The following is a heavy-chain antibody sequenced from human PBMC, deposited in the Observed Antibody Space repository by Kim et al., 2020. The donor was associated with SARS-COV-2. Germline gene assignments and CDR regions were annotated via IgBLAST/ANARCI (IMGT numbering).Heavy chain of an antibody. CDR1: GFTTTTYW. Sequence: GGSLRLSCVASGFTTTTYWMSWVRQAPGKGLEWVANIKQDGSDRNYVDSVKGRFTISRDNAQNSVYLQMNSLRGEDTAVYYCAKNSDMSSAWLDGFDY. D-gene: IGHD6-19*01. CDR3: AKNSDMSSAWLDGFDY. CDR2: IKQDGSDR. J-gene: IGHJ4*01. V-gene: IGHV3-7*01.